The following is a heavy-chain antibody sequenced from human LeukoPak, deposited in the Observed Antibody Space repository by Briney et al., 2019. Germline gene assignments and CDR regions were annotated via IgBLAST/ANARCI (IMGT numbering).Heavy chain of an antibody. D-gene: IGHD3-3*01. Sequence: GGSLRLSCAASGFTFNNNGMHWVRQAPGKGLEWVSGISGSGGSTDYADSLKGRFTISRDNSKNTLYLQMNSLRAEDTAVYYCAKTPVRRFPLYFDYWGQGTLVTVSS. CDR1: GFTFNNNG. J-gene: IGHJ4*02. V-gene: IGHV3-23*01. CDR3: AKTPVRRFPLYFDY. CDR2: ISGSGGST.